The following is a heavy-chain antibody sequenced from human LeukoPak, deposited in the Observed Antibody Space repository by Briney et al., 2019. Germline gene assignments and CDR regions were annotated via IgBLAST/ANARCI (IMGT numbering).Heavy chain of an antibody. Sequence: GGSLRLSCVVSGFTFSSYWMTWVRQAPGKGLEWVGRIKSKTDGGTTDYAAPVKGRFTISRDDSKNTLYLQMNSLKTEDTAVYYCTTPYYDFWSGYIPYGMDVWGQGTTVTVSS. J-gene: IGHJ6*02. V-gene: IGHV3-15*01. D-gene: IGHD3-3*01. CDR2: IKSKTDGGTT. CDR1: GFTFSSYW. CDR3: TTPYYDFWSGYIPYGMDV.